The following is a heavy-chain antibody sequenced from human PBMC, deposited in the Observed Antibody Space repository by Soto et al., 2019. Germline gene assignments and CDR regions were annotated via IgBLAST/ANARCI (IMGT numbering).Heavy chain of an antibody. Sequence: SETLSLTCTVSGGSLTNYYWSWIRQPAGKGLEWIGRVSTSGNVVSKASLRSRLTMSVDTSKNQFSLRLASVTAADTAVYYCARDNNDFWSLYPLAFDYWGQGALVTVSS. CDR1: GGSLTNYY. J-gene: IGHJ4*02. V-gene: IGHV4-4*07. CDR2: VSTSGNV. CDR3: ARDNNDFWSLYPLAFDY. D-gene: IGHD3-3*01.